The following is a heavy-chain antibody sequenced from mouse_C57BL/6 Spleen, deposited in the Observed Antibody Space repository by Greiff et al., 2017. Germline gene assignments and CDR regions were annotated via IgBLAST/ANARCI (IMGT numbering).Heavy chain of an antibody. J-gene: IGHJ3*01. Sequence: EVQVVESGPGLVKPSQSLSLTCSVTGYSITSGYYWNWIRQFPGNKLEWMGYISYDGSNNYNPSLKNRISITRDTSKNQFFLKLNSVTTEDTATYYCASLDGYPFAYWGQGTLVTVSA. V-gene: IGHV3-6*01. CDR3: ASLDGYPFAY. CDR1: GYSITSGYY. CDR2: ISYDGSN. D-gene: IGHD2-3*01.